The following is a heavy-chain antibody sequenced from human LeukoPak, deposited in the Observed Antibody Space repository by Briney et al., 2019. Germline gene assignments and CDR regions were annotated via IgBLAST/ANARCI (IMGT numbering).Heavy chain of an antibody. V-gene: IGHV1-69*13. Sequence: GASVKVSCKASGGTFSSYAISWVRQAPGQGLEWMGGIIPIFGTANYAQKFQGRVTITADESTSTAYMELSCLRSEDTAVYYCARSGSSSWYLKFFYCGQGTLVTVSS. CDR2: IIPIFGTA. CDR1: GGTFSSYA. CDR3: ARSGSSSWYLKFFY. D-gene: IGHD6-13*01. J-gene: IGHJ4*02.